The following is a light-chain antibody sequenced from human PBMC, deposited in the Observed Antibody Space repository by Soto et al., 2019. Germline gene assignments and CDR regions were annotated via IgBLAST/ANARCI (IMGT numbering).Light chain of an antibody. Sequence: EVVLTQSPGTLSLSPGERATLSCRASQSVNSKDLAWYQQKPGQAPRLLIYGTSTRATGIPDRFSGSGSGTDFTLTISRLEPEDFAGYYCQQYDGSFPTYTFGPGTKLEIK. CDR3: QQYDGSFPTYT. CDR1: QSVNSKD. CDR2: GTS. J-gene: IGKJ2*01. V-gene: IGKV3-20*01.